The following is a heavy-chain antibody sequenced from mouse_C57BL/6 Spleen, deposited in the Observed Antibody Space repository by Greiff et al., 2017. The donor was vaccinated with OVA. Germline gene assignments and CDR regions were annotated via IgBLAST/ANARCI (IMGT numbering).Heavy chain of an antibody. CDR2: ISSGSSTI. CDR1: GFTFSDYG. J-gene: IGHJ4*01. CDR3: ARGVYDGYYEAMDY. V-gene: IGHV5-17*01. Sequence: VQLQQSGGGLVKPGGSLKLSCAASGFTFSDYGMHWVRQAPEKGLEWVAYISSGSSTIYYADTVKGRFTISRDNAKNTLFLQMTSLRSEDTAMYYCARGVYDGYYEAMDYWGQGTSVTVSS. D-gene: IGHD2-3*01.